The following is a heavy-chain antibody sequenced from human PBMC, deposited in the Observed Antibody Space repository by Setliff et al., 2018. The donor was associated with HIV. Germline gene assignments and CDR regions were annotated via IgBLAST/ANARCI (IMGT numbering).Heavy chain of an antibody. CDR1: GYSFSNYW. V-gene: IGHV5-51*01. J-gene: IGHJ1*01. D-gene: IGHD2-15*01. CDR3: ARAAIGYCSGGSCYTTEYFQH. Sequence: GESLKISCKGFGYSFSNYWIGWVRQMAGKGLEWMGVKYPDDSDIRYSPSFQGQVTISVDKSITTAYLQWTSLKASDTGMYYCARAAIGYCSGGSCYTTEYFQHWGQGTLVTVSS. CDR2: KYPDDSDI.